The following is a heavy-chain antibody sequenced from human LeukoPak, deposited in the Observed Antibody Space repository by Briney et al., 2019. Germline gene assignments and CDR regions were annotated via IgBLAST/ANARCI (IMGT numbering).Heavy chain of an antibody. J-gene: IGHJ2*01. V-gene: IGHV4-34*01. CDR3: ARDLPGANWYFDL. Sequence: SETLSLTCAVYGGSFSGYYWSWIRQPPGKGLEWIGEINHSGSTYYNPSLKSRVTISVDTSKNQFSLKLSSVTAADTAVYYCARDLPGANWYFDLWGRGTLVTVSS. CDR2: INHSGST. CDR1: GGSFSGYY.